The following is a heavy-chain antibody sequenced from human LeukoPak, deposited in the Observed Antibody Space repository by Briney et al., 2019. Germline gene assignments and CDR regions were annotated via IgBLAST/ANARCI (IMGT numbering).Heavy chain of an antibody. CDR2: IDSSSNYI. Sequence: GGSLRLSCTASGFTFSSYSLDWVRQAPGKGLEWVSFIDSSSNYIYYADSVKGRFTISRDNAKNSLYLQMSSPRAEDTAVYYCAREVPAGGQLQEAFDIWGQGTMVTVSS. V-gene: IGHV3-21*01. D-gene: IGHD2-2*01. J-gene: IGHJ3*02. CDR3: AREVPAGGQLQEAFDI. CDR1: GFTFSSYS.